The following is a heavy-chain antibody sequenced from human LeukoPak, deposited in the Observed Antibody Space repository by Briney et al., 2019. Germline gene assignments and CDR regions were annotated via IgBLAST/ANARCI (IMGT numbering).Heavy chain of an antibody. D-gene: IGHD2-15*01. CDR3: AKTKIGYCSGGSCYYLDY. CDR2: IRSNGGNK. V-gene: IGHV3-30*02. J-gene: IGHJ4*02. Sequence: GGSLRLSCAASGFTFSNYGMHWVRQAPGKGLEWVAFIRSNGGNKYYADSVKGRFTISRDNSKNTLYLQMNSLRAEDTAIYYCAKTKIGYCSGGSCYYLDYWGQGTLVTVSS. CDR1: GFTFSNYG.